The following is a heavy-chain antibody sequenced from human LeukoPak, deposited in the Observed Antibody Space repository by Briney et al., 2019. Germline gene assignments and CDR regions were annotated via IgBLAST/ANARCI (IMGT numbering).Heavy chain of an antibody. CDR1: GFTFSDYY. J-gene: IGHJ4*02. D-gene: IGHD2-2*01. CDR3: ARRHCSSSTTCPLVDY. CDR2: ITNTGSTI. V-gene: IGHV3-11*04. Sequence: GGSLRLSCAASGFTFSDYYMSWIRQAPGKGLEWVSYITNTGSTIYYADSVKGRFTISRDNAKNSLYLQMTSLRAEDAAAYYCARRHCSSSTTCPLVDYWGQGTLVTVSS.